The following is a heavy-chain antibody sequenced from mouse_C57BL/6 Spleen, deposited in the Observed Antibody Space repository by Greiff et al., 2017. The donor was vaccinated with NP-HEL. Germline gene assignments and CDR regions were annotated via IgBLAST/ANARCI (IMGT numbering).Heavy chain of an antibody. V-gene: IGHV1-4*01. J-gene: IGHJ2*01. CDR3: ARAHYYGSSSDY. CDR1: GYTFTSYT. Sequence: QVQLQQSGAELARPGASVKMSCKASGYTFTSYTMHWVKQRPGQGLEWIGYINPSSGYTKYNQKFKDKATLTADKSSSTAYMQLSSLTSEDTAVYYCARAHYYGSSSDYWGQGTTLTVSS. CDR2: INPSSGYT. D-gene: IGHD1-1*01.